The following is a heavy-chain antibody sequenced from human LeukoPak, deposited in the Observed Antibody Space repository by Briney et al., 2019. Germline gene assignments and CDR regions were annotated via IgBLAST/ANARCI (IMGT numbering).Heavy chain of an antibody. CDR3: AKDPSSGIDY. CDR1: GFTFSSYS. V-gene: IGHV3-23*01. CDR2: ISGSGGST. Sequence: GGSLRLSCAASGFTFSSYSMNWVRQAPGKGLEWVSAISGSGGSTYYADSVKGRFTISRDNSKNTLYLQMNSLRAEDTAVYYCAKDPSSGIDYWGQGTLVTVSS. D-gene: IGHD6-19*01. J-gene: IGHJ4*02.